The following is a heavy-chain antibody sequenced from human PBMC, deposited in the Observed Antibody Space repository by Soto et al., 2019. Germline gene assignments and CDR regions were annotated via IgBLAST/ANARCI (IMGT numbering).Heavy chain of an antibody. CDR3: ARAIGYCSCGSCPHTYYYMDV. D-gene: IGHD2-15*01. Sequence: QVQLVQSGAEVKKPGASVKVSCKASGYTFTGYYMHWVRQAPGQGLEWMGWINPNSGGTNYAQKFQGWVTMTRDTSISTAYMELSRLTSDDTAVYYCARAIGYCSCGSCPHTYYYMDVWGQGTTVTVSS. V-gene: IGHV1-2*04. CDR2: INPNSGGT. J-gene: IGHJ6*02. CDR1: GYTFTGYY.